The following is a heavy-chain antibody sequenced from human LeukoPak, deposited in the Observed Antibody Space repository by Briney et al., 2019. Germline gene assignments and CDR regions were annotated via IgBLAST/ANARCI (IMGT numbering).Heavy chain of an antibody. V-gene: IGHV4-59*01. D-gene: IGHD6-13*01. CDR2: THNSGST. CDR3: AREKRIAVAGRDVFDV. J-gene: IGHJ3*01. CDR1: GGAISNYY. Sequence: SETLSLTCTGSGGAISNYYWSWIRHPPGKGLEGIGYTHNSGSTNYNPSLKSRVTISVDTSKNQFPLNLNSVTAADTAVYYCAREKRIAVAGRDVFDVWGQGTMVTVSS.